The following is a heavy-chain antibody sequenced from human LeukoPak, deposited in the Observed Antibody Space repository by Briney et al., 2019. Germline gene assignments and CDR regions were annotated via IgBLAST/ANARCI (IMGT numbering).Heavy chain of an antibody. D-gene: IGHD3-22*01. CDR1: GGSISAYY. V-gene: IGHV4-4*07. CDR3: ARDRSYDSSGYYNFDY. Sequence: PSETLSLTCTVSGGSISAYYWSWIRQPAGKGLEWIGRIYRNGSTNYNPSLRSRVTMSVDTSKNQFSLRLKSVTAADTAVYYCARDRSYDSSGYYNFDYWGQGTLVTVSS. CDR2: IYRNGST. J-gene: IGHJ4*02.